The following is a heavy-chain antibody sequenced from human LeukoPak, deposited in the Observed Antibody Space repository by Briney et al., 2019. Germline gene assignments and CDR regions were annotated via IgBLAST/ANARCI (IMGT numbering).Heavy chain of an antibody. V-gene: IGHV3-53*01. CDR3: ARTTVTSRRGGYFDY. J-gene: IGHJ4*02. D-gene: IGHD4-17*01. CDR1: GFTVSSNY. CDR2: IYSGGST. Sequence: GGSLRLSCVASGFTVSSNYMSWVRQAPGKGLEWVSVIYSGGSTYYADSVKGRFTISRDNSKNTLYLQMNSLRAEDTAVYYCARTTVTSRRGGYFDYWGQGTLVTVSS.